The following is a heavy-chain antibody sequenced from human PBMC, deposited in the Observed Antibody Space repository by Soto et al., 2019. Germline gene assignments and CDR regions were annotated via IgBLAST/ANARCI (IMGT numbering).Heavy chain of an antibody. CDR1: GGSISSYY. CDR3: ARSLYSGSYTNWFDP. D-gene: IGHD1-26*01. Sequence: SSETLSVTCTVSGGSISSYYWSWIRQPPGKGLEYIGYIYYSGSTNYNPSLKSRVTISVDTSKNQFSLKLSSVTAADTAVYYCARSLYSGSYTNWFDPWGQGTLVTVSS. J-gene: IGHJ5*02. CDR2: IYYSGST. V-gene: IGHV4-59*01.